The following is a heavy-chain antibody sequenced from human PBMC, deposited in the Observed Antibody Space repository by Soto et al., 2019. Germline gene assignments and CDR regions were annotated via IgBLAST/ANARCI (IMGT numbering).Heavy chain of an antibody. D-gene: IGHD3-22*01. CDR2: IKSKTDGGTT. CDR3: TTDSYSTIIIVRFDY. J-gene: IGHJ4*01. V-gene: IGHV3-15*07. Sequence: GGSLRLSCAASGFTFTNAWINRVLQAPGKGLEWVGRIKSKTDGGTTDYAEPVKGRFAISRDDSNNMVYLQMNSLKIEDTAVYYCTTDSYSTIIIVRFDYWGHGTLVTVSS. CDR1: GFTFTNAW.